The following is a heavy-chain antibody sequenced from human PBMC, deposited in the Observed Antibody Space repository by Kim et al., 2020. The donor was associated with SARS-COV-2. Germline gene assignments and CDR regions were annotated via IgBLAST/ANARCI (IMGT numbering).Heavy chain of an antibody. D-gene: IGHD3-3*02. CDR3: AKDISTSR. CDR2: ISGTGASA. CDR1: GFTFSIYA. J-gene: IGHJ4*02. Sequence: GGSLRLSCAASGFTFSIYAMTWVRQAPGKGLEWVCAISGTGASAYYADSVKGRFTISRDNSKDTLYLQMNSLRAEDTAVYYCAKDISTSRWGQGTLVTVSS. V-gene: IGHV3-23*01.